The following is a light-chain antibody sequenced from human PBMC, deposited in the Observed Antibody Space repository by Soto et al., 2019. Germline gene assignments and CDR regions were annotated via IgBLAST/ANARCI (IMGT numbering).Light chain of an antibody. CDR3: HQTYTRPET. J-gene: IGKJ3*01. Sequence: DVQMTQSPSSLSASVGDRVTITCRASESIASYLQWYQQKPGQAPKLLIYAASDLQTGVPSRFSGSGSGTDFTLTISSLQHEDFAVYYCHQTYTRPETFGPGTKV. V-gene: IGKV1-39*01. CDR2: AAS. CDR1: ESIASY.